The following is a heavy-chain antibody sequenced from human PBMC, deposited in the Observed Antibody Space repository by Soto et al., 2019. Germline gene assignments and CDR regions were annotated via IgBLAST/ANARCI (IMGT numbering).Heavy chain of an antibody. Sequence: GGSLRLSCAASKFSLNNYWMHWVRQVPGKGPVWVSRINHDGTKTEYADPVKGRFTISRDNTKNTLYLQMNSLRVDDTAMYYCVREPWGFSGSWYDYWGQGTLVTVSS. V-gene: IGHV3-74*03. J-gene: IGHJ4*02. CDR3: VREPWGFSGSWYDY. D-gene: IGHD5-12*01. CDR2: INHDGTKT. CDR1: KFSLNNYW.